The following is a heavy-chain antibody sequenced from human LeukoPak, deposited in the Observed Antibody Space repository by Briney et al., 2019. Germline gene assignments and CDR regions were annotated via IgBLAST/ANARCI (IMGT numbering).Heavy chain of an antibody. V-gene: IGHV1-2*06. CDR3: ARVVTGTGWFDP. D-gene: IGHD1-1*01. J-gene: IGHJ5*02. CDR2: ISPNSGAT. CDR1: GPTFSVYY. Sequence: ASVKVSCKASGPTFSVYYIHWVRQAPGQGLEWMGRISPNSGATNYAQKVQGRVTMTRDTSISTAYRELSSLTSDDSAVYYCARVVTGTGWFDPCGQGTLVTVSS.